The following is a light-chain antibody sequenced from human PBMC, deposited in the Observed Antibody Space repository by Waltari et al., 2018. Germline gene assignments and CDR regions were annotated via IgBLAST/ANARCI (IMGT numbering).Light chain of an antibody. CDR1: QSVGSSY. CDR2: GAS. V-gene: IGKV3-20*01. J-gene: IGKJ5*01. Sequence: EIVLTQSPGTLSLSTGERATLSCRASQSVGSSYLAWYQQKPGQAPRLLIYGASSGATGVPDKFSGSGSGTDFTLTISRLEPEDFAVYYCQQYGSSSITFGQGTRLEIK. CDR3: QQYGSSSIT.